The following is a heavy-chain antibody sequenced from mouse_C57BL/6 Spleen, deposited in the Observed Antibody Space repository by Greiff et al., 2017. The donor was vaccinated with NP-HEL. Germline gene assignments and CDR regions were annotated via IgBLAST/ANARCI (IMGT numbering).Heavy chain of an antibody. CDR3: ANSDYYGSSYFDY. D-gene: IGHD1-1*01. Sequence: QVQLQQSGPELVKPGASVKISCKASGYAFSSSWMNWVKQRPGKGLEWIGRIYPGDGDTNYNGKFKGKATLTADKSSSTAYMQLSSLTSEDSAVYFCANSDYYGSSYFDYWGQGTTLTVSS. CDR2: IYPGDGDT. V-gene: IGHV1-82*01. CDR1: GYAFSSSW. J-gene: IGHJ2*01.